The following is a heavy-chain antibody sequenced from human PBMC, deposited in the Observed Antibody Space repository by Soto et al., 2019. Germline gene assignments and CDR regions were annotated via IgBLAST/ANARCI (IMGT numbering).Heavy chain of an antibody. CDR3: TRENSGYDLPGN. CDR1: GFTFGDDA. V-gene: IGHV3-49*03. CDR2: IRSKAYGGTT. Sequence: PGGSLRLSCTASGFTFGDDAMSWFRQAPGKGLEWVGFIRSKAYGGTTEYAASVKGRFTISRDDSKSIAYLQMNSLKTEDTAVYYCTRENSGYDLPGNWGQGTLVTVSS. D-gene: IGHD5-12*01. J-gene: IGHJ4*02.